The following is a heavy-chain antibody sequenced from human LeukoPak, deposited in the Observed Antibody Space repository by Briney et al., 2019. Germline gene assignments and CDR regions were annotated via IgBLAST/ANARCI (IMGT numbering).Heavy chain of an antibody. CDR2: IWYDGSNK. V-gene: IGHV3-33*01. CDR1: GFTFSSYG. Sequence: GRSLRLSCAASGFTFSSYGMHWVRQAPGKGLEWVAVIWYDGSNKYYADSVKGRFTISRDNSKNTLYLQMNSLSAEDTAVYYCARGLYSYGHAPFDYWGQGTLVTVSS. D-gene: IGHD5-18*01. CDR3: ARGLYSYGHAPFDY. J-gene: IGHJ4*02.